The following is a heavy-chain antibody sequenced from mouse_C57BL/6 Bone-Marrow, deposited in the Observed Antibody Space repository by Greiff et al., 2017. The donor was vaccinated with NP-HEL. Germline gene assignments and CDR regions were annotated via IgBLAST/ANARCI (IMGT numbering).Heavy chain of an antibody. J-gene: IGHJ3*01. CDR1: GFSLTSYA. Sequence: QVQLKESGPGLVAPSQSLSITCTVSGFSLTSYAISWVRQPPGKGLEWLGVIWTGGGTNYNSAPKSRLSISKDNSKSQVFLKMISLQTDYTARYYCARNSIYYDYDAWFAYWGQGTLVTVSA. V-gene: IGHV2-9-1*01. CDR3: ARNSIYYDYDAWFAY. CDR2: IWTGGGT. D-gene: IGHD2-4*01.